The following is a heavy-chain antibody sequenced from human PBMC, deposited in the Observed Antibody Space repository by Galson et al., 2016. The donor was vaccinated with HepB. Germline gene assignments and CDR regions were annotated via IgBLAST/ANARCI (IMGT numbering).Heavy chain of an antibody. CDR3: VKGLYGSGSSGDY. V-gene: IGHV3-23*01. CDR1: RFTFSSYS. Sequence: SLRLSCAASRFTFSSYSMSWVRQAPGKGLEWVSSIGYRGDGTDYAESVKGRFTISRDNSKNMLYLQMNGLRAEDTAVYFCVKGLYGSGSSGDYWGQGTLVTVSS. J-gene: IGHJ4*02. CDR2: IGYRGDGT. D-gene: IGHD3-10*01.